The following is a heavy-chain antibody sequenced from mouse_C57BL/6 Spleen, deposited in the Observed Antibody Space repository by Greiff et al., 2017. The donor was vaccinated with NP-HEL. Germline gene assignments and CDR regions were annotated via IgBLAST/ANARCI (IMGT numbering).Heavy chain of an antibody. CDR3: ARYDYDAWFAY. CDR1: GYTFTSYW. CDR2: IDPSDSYT. J-gene: IGHJ3*01. Sequence: VQLQQPGAELVKPGASVKLSCKASGYTFTSYWMQWVKQRPGQGLEWIGEIDPSDSYTNYNQKFKGKATLTVDTSSSTAYMQLSSLTSEDSAVYYCARYDYDAWFAYWGQGTLVTVSA. V-gene: IGHV1-50*01. D-gene: IGHD2-4*01.